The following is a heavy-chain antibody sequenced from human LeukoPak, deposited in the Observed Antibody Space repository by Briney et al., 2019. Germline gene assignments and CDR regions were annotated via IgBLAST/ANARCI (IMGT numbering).Heavy chain of an antibody. CDR3: ARGMAAAETRARNYYMDV. D-gene: IGHD6-13*01. CDR1: GYSISNGYY. V-gene: IGHV4-61*01. CDR2: INYSGST. Sequence: KASETLSLTCSVSGYSISNGYYWSWIRQPPGKGLEWIGYINYSGSTNYNPSLKSRVAISVDTSKNQFSLNLTSVTAADTAVYYCARGMAAAETRARNYYMDVWGEGTTVTVSS. J-gene: IGHJ6*03.